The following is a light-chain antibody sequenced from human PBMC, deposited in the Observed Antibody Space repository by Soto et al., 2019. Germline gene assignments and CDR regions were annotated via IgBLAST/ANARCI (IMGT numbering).Light chain of an antibody. CDR1: TGAVTSNHH. V-gene: IGLV7-46*01. Sequence: QAVVTQEPSLTVSPGGTVTLTCGSSTGAVTSNHHPYWFQQKAGQAPRTLIYDTSNKHSWTPARFSGSLLGDKAALTLSGAQPGDEAQYYCLPSYNAARFFGGGTKLTV. CDR2: DTS. J-gene: IGLJ2*01. CDR3: LPSYNAARF.